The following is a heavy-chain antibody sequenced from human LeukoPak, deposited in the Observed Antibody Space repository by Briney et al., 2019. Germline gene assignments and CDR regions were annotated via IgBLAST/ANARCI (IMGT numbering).Heavy chain of an antibody. V-gene: IGHV4-59*01. CDR2: IYYIGTT. Sequence: PSETLSLTCTVSGGSISHYYWSWIRQSPGKGLEWIGYIYYIGTTNYNPSLKSRVTISVDTSRNQFSLQLRSVTAADTAVYYCAREDPQTTVPEGMDVWGQGTTVIVSS. CDR1: GGSISHYY. D-gene: IGHD4-17*01. CDR3: AREDPQTTVPEGMDV. J-gene: IGHJ6*02.